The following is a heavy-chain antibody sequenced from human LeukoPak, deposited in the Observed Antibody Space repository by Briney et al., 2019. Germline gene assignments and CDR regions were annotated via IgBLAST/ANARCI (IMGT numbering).Heavy chain of an antibody. D-gene: IGHD4-23*01. CDR3: AKRGNYGGNSGFDP. Sequence: GGSLRLSCAASGFTFSSYGMHWVRQAPGKGLEWVAVIWYDGSNKYYADSVKGRFTISRDNSKNTLYLQMNSLRAEDTAVYYCAKRGNYGGNSGFDPWGQGTLVTVSS. V-gene: IGHV3-33*06. CDR2: IWYDGSNK. J-gene: IGHJ5*02. CDR1: GFTFSSYG.